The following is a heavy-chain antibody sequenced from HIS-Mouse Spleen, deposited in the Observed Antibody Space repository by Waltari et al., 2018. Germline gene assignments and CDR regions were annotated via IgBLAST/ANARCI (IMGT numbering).Heavy chain of an antibody. CDR2: IKQDGSEK. CDR1: GFTFISHW. Sequence: EVQLVESGGGLVQPGGSLRLSCAAPGFTFISHWMSWFRQAPGKGLEWVANIKQDGSEKYYVDSVKGRFTISRDNAKNSLYLQMNSLRAEDTAVYYCAREPHYGGNSHFDYWGQGTLVTVSS. D-gene: IGHD4-17*01. CDR3: AREPHYGGNSHFDY. J-gene: IGHJ4*02. V-gene: IGHV3-7*01.